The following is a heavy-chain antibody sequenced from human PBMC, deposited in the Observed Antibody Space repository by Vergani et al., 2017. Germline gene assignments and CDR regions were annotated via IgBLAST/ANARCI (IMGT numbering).Heavy chain of an antibody. J-gene: IGHJ5*02. CDR3: ARGGRITIFGVVINNWFDP. CDR2: INSDGSST. D-gene: IGHD3-3*01. V-gene: IGHV3-74*01. Sequence: EVQLVESGGGLVQPGGSLRLSCAASGFTFSSYWMHWVRQAPGKGLVWVSRINSDGSSTSYADSVKGRFTISRDNAKNTLYLQMNSLRAEDTAVYYCARGGRITIFGVVINNWFDPWGQGTLVTVSS. CDR1: GFTFSSYW.